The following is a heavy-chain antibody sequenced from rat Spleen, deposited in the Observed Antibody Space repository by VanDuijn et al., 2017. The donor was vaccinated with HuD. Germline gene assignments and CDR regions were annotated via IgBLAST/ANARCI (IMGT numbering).Heavy chain of an antibody. J-gene: IGHJ3*01. CDR2: ISFDGGGT. CDR3: TRDRMLNYGPFAY. CDR1: GFIFSNYG. V-gene: IGHV5-27*01. D-gene: IGHD1-11*01. Sequence: EVQLVESGGGLVQPGGSLKLSCAASGFIFSNYGMAWVRQAPKKGLEWVAYISFDGGGTYYRDSVKGRFTISRDNAKSTLYLQMNSLRSEDTATYYCTRDRMLNYGPFAYWGQGTLVTVSS.